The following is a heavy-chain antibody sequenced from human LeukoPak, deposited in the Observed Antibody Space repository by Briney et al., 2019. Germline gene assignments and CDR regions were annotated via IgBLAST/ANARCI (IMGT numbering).Heavy chain of an antibody. CDR1: GYTFTSYA. J-gene: IGHJ4*02. Sequence: ASVKVSCKASGYTFTSYAMHWVRQAPGQSLEWMGWINAGNGNTKYSQKFQGRVTITRDTSATTAYMELSSLRSEDTAVYYCARDRNSGSYLIGDYWGQGTLVTVSS. CDR2: INAGNGNT. V-gene: IGHV1-3*01. D-gene: IGHD1-26*01. CDR3: ARDRNSGSYLIGDY.